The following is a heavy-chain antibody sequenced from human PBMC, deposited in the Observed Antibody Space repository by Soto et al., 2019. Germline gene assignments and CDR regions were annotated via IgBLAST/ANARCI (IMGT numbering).Heavy chain of an antibody. CDR1: GGSISSSSYY. V-gene: IGHV4-39*01. J-gene: IGHJ4*02. D-gene: IGHD6-25*01. CDR3: ARHWAAAGTYYFDY. CDR2: IYYSGST. Sequence: PSETLSLTCTVSGGSISSSSYYWGWIRQPPGKGLEWIGSIYYSGSTYYNPSLKSRVTISVDTSKNQFSLELSSVTAADTAVYFCARHWAAAGTYYFDYWGQGTLVTVSS.